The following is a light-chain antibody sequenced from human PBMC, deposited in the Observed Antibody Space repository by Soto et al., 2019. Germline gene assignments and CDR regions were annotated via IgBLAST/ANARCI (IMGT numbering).Light chain of an antibody. J-gene: IGLJ2*01. CDR2: EVS. Sequence: QSALTQPPSSSGSPGQSVTISCTGTSSDVGGYNYVSWYQQHPGKAPKLMIYEVSKRPSGVPDRFSGSKSGNTASLTVSGLQSEDEADYYCSSYAGSNHLVFVGGTQLTVL. CDR3: SSYAGSNHLV. V-gene: IGLV2-8*01. CDR1: SSDVGGYNY.